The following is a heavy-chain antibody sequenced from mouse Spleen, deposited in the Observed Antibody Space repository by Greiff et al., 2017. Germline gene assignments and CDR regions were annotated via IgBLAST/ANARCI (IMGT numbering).Heavy chain of an antibody. Sequence: QVQLKESGAELVRPGASVTLSCKASGYTFADYEMHWVKQTPVHGLEWIGAIDPETGGTAYNQKFKGKAILTADKSSSTAYMELRSLTSEDSAVYYCTSMVDVDYWGQGTTLTVSS. D-gene: IGHD1-1*02. J-gene: IGHJ2*01. CDR2: IDPETGGT. V-gene: IGHV1-15*01. CDR3: TSMVDVDY. CDR1: GYTFADYE.